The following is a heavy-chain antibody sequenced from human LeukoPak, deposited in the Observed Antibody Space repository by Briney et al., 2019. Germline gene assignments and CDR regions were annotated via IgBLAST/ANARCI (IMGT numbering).Heavy chain of an antibody. CDR1: GGTFSSYA. J-gene: IGHJ4*02. V-gene: IGHV1-69*05. D-gene: IGHD1-26*01. Sequence: SVKVSCKASGGTFSSYAISWVRQAPGQGLEWMGGIIPIFGKANYAQKFQGRVTITTDESTITAYMELSSLRSEDTAVYYCARAGIVGATGSDYWGQGTLVTVSS. CDR3: ARAGIVGATGSDY. CDR2: IIPIFGKA.